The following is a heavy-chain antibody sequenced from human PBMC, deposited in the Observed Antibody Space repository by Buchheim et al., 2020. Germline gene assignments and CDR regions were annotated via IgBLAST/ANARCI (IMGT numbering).Heavy chain of an antibody. V-gene: IGHV3-30*18. CDR3: AKGFDY. CDR2: ISYDGSNK. J-gene: IGHJ4*02. Sequence: QVQLVESGGGVVQPGRSLRLSCAASGFTFSSYGMHWVRQAPGKGLEWVAVISYDGSNKYYADSVKGRFTISRDNSKNTLYLQRTGRRVEDTALYYWAKGFDYWGREP. CDR1: GFTFSSYG.